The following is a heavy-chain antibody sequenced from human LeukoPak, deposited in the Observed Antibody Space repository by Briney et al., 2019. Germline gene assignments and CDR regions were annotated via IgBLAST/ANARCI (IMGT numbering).Heavy chain of an antibody. J-gene: IGHJ4*02. CDR3: ATALGGSGSYSFDY. CDR1: GGTFSSYA. CDR2: IIPIFGTA. Sequence: SVKVSCRASGGTFSSYAISWVRQAPGQGLEWMGGIIPIFGTANYAQKFQGRVTITADKSTSTAYMELSSLRSEDTAVYYCATALGGSGSYSFDYWGQGTLVTVSS. D-gene: IGHD3-10*01. V-gene: IGHV1-69*06.